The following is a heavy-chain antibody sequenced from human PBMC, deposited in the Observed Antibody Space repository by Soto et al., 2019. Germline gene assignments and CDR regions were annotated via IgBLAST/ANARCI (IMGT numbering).Heavy chain of an antibody. V-gene: IGHV3-30-3*01. CDR3: ARGEITMVRGVKTYYYYGMDV. CDR1: GFTFSSYA. D-gene: IGHD3-10*01. J-gene: IGHJ6*02. CDR2: ISYDGSNK. Sequence: GGSLRLSCAASGFTFSSYAMHWVRQAPGKGLEWVAVISYDGSNKYYADSVKGRFTISRDNSKNTLYLQMNSLRAEGTAVYYCARGEITMVRGVKTYYYYGMDVWGQGTTVTVSS.